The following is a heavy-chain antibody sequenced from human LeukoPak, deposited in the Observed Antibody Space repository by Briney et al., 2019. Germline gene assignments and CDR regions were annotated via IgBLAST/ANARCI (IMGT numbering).Heavy chain of an antibody. J-gene: IGHJ4*02. CDR1: GGSFSGYY. CDR2: INHSGST. D-gene: IGHD6-19*01. V-gene: IGHV4-34*01. Sequence: SETLSLTCAVYGGSFSGYYWSWIRQPPGKGLEWLGEINHSGSTNYNPSLKSRVTISVDTSKNQFSLKLSSVTAADTAVYYCARRAGLSGWYFREDYWGQGTLVTVSS. CDR3: ARRAGLSGWYFREDY.